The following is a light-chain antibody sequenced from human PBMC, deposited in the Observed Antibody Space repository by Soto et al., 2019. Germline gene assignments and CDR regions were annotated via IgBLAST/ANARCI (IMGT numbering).Light chain of an antibody. V-gene: IGLV2-8*01. CDR1: SSDVGGYNY. CDR3: SSFAGNNNLV. Sequence: QFALTQPPSASGSPGQSVTIFCTGTSSDVGGYNYVSWYQQHPGKAPKLMISEVSKRPSGVPDRFSGSKSGNTASLTVSGLQAEDEADYYCSSFAGNNNLVFGGGTKVTVL. CDR2: EVS. J-gene: IGLJ2*01.